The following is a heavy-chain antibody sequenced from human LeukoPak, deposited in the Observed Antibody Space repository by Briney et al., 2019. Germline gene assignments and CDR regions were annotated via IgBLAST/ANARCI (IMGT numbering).Heavy chain of an antibody. CDR3: ARNTGRYSSSWYVGYYYYYYMDV. CDR1: GFTFSSYS. D-gene: IGHD6-13*01. J-gene: IGHJ6*03. CDR2: ISSSSSYI. V-gene: IGHV3-21*01. Sequence: PGGSLRLSCAASGFTFSSYSMNWVRQAPGKGLEWVSSISSSSSYIYYADSVKGRFTISRDNAKNSLYLQMNSLRAEDTAVYYCARNTGRYSSSWYVGYYYYYYMDVWGKGTTVTVSS.